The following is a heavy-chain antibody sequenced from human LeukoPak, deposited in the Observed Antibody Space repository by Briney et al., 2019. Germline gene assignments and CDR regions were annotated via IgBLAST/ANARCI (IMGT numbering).Heavy chain of an antibody. CDR3: ARVGSAAATNAFDY. Sequence: SETLSLTCTVPGGSISSYYWSWIRQPPGRGLEWIGYIFYSGRTNYNPSLKSRVTMSVDTSKNQFSLQLSSVTAADTAVYYCARVGSAAATNAFDYCGQGTLVTVSS. CDR2: IFYSGRT. J-gene: IGHJ4*02. CDR1: GGSISSYY. V-gene: IGHV4-59*01. D-gene: IGHD6-13*01.